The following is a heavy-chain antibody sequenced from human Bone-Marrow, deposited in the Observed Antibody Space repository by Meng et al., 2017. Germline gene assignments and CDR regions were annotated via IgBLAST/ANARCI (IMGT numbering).Heavy chain of an antibody. CDR2: ISSSSSYI. Sequence: EGQVVEAGGGLVQAWGSLRLSCAASGFTFSSYSMNWVRQAPGKGLEWVSSISSSSSYIYYADSVKGRFTISRDNAKNSLYLQMNSLRAEDTAVYYCATNPLFDPWGQGTLVTVSS. J-gene: IGHJ5*02. D-gene: IGHD1-14*01. V-gene: IGHV3-21*01. CDR1: GFTFSSYS. CDR3: ATNPLFDP.